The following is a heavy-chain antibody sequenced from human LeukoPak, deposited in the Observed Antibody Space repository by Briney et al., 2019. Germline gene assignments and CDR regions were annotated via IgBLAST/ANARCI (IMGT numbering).Heavy chain of an antibody. CDR2: IYHSGST. Sequence: SGTLSLTCAVSGGSISSNNWWSWVRQPPGKGLEWIGEIYHSGSTNYNPSLKSRVTISVDKSKNQFSLKLSSVTAADTAVYYCARWGSMTTVIDAFDIWGQGTMVTVSS. CDR3: ARWGSMTTVIDAFDI. J-gene: IGHJ3*02. D-gene: IGHD4-17*01. V-gene: IGHV4-4*02. CDR1: GGSISSNNW.